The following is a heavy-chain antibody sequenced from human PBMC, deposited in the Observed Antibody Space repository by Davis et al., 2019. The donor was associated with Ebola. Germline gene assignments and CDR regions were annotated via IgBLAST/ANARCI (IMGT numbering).Heavy chain of an antibody. J-gene: IGHJ4*02. CDR2: FDPEDGET. V-gene: IGHV1-24*01. CDR1: GYTLTELS. Sequence: AASVKVSCKVSGYTLTELSMHWLRQAPGKGLEWMGGFDPEDGETIYAQKFQGRVTMTEDTSTDTAYMELSSLRSEDTAVYYCATGVKSDGAFDYWGQGTLVTVSS. D-gene: IGHD4-17*01. CDR3: ATGVKSDGAFDY.